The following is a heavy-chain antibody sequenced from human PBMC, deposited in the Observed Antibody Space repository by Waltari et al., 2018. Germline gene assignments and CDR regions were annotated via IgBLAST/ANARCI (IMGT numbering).Heavy chain of an antibody. Sequence: QVQLQESGPGLVTPSETLSLTCAVSGYSISSGYYWVCIRQPPGKGLEWIGSIYHSGSTYYNPSLKSRVTISVDTSKNQFSLKLSSVTAADTAVYYCARLGDSSGYPRYYFDYWGQGTLVTVSS. CDR3: ARLGDSSGYPRYYFDY. J-gene: IGHJ4*02. V-gene: IGHV4-38-2*01. CDR2: IYHSGST. CDR1: GYSISSGYY. D-gene: IGHD3-22*01.